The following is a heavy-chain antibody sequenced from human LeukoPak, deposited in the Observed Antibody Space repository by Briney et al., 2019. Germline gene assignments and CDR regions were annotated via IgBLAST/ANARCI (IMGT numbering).Heavy chain of an antibody. D-gene: IGHD5-12*01. CDR1: SGSISSYY. CDR2: IYTSGST. J-gene: IGHJ5*02. V-gene: IGHV4-4*07. Sequence: PSETLSLTCTVSSGSISSYYWSWIRQPAGKGLEWIGRIYTSGSTNYNPSLKSRVTMSVDTSKNQFSLKLSSVTAADTAVYFCVTHGGFGGHNWSDPWGQGTLVTVSS. CDR3: VTHGGFGGHNWSDP.